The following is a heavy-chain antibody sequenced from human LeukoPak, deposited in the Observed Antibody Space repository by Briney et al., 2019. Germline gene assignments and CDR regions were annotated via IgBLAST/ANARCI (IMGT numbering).Heavy chain of an antibody. CDR3: ARDRGRYYMDV. D-gene: IGHD6-25*01. J-gene: IGHJ6*03. Sequence: GGSLRLSCAASGFTFSSYEMNWVRQAPGKGLEWVSYISSSGSTIYYADSVKGRFTISRENAKNSLYLQMNSLRAGDTAVYYCARDRGRYYMDVWGKGTTVTISS. CDR2: ISSSGSTI. V-gene: IGHV3-48*03. CDR1: GFTFSSYE.